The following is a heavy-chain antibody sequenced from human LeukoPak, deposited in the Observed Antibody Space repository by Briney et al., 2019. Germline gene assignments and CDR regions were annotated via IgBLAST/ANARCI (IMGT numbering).Heavy chain of an antibody. V-gene: IGHV4-39*01. D-gene: IGHD1-26*01. CDR3: ARLTPYSGSPLGDY. CDR2: ISYSGST. Sequence: KPSETLSLTCTVSGGSISSSSNFWGWIRQPPGNGLEWIGSISYSGSTYYNPSLKSRVTISVDTSKNQFSLKLSSVTAADTAVYYCARLTPYSGSPLGDYWGQGTLVTVSS. CDR1: GGSISSSSNF. J-gene: IGHJ4*02.